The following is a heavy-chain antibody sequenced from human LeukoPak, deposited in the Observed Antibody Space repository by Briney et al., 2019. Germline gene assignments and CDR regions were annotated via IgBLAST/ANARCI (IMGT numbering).Heavy chain of an antibody. D-gene: IGHD5-12*01. V-gene: IGHV3-30*02. CDR2: IRYDGSNK. CDR1: GFTFSSYG. J-gene: IGHJ4*02. CDR3: AKEGGGYDSPFDY. Sequence: GGSLRLSCAASGFTFSSYGMHWVRQAPGKGLEWVAFIRYDGSNKYYADSVKGRFTISRDNSKNTLYLQMNSLRAEDTAVCYCAKEGGGYDSPFDYWGQGTLVTVSS.